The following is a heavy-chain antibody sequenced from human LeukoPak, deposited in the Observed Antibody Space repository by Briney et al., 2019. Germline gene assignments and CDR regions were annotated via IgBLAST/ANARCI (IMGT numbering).Heavy chain of an antibody. V-gene: IGHV3-23*01. J-gene: IGHJ6*02. CDR1: GFTFSSYE. D-gene: IGHD3-3*01. Sequence: GGSLRLSCAASGFTFSSYEMNWVRQAPGKGLEWVSAISGSGGSTYYADSVKGRFTISRDNSKNTLYLQMNSLRAEDTAVYYCAKDLDPRANYDFWSGSYYYYGMDVWGQGTTVTVSS. CDR3: AKDLDPRANYDFWSGSYYYYGMDV. CDR2: ISGSGGST.